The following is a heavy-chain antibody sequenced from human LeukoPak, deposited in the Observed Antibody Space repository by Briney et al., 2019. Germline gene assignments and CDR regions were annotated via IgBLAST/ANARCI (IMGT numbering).Heavy chain of an antibody. CDR2: ISYDGSNK. J-gene: IGHJ4*02. CDR1: GFTFSSYA. V-gene: IGHV3-30*04. D-gene: IGHD6-13*01. CDR3: AREYSVAAAGTRYFDY. Sequence: PGGSLRLSCAASGFTFSSYAMHWVRQAPGKGLEWVAVISYDGSNKYYADSVKGRFTISRDNSKNTLYLRMNSLRAEDTAVYYCAREYSVAAAGTRYFDYWGQGTLVTVSS.